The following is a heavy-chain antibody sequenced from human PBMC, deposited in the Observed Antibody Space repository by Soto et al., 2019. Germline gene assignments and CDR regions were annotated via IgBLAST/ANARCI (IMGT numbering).Heavy chain of an antibody. V-gene: IGHV1-18*04. CDR1: GYTFTSYG. CDR2: ISAYNGNT. Sequence: ASVKVSCKASGYTFTSYGISWVRQAPGQGLEWMGWISAYNGNTNYAQKLQGRVTMTTDTSTSTAYMELRSLRSDDTAVYYCARVQTATIIYYYYGMDVWGQGTTVTVSS. J-gene: IGHJ6*02. D-gene: IGHD5-12*01. CDR3: ARVQTATIIYYYYGMDV.